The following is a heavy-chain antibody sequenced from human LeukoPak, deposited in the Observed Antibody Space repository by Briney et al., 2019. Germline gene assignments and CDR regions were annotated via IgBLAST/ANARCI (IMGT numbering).Heavy chain of an antibody. D-gene: IGHD3-22*01. Sequence: ASVKVSCKASGYTFTGYYMHWVRQAPGQGLEWMGWINPNSGGTNYAQKFQGRVTMTRDTSISTAYMELSRLRSDDTAVYYCARVKHHYYDSSGYFDYWGQGTLVTVSS. CDR3: ARVKHHYYDSSGYFDY. CDR1: GYTFTGYY. J-gene: IGHJ4*02. V-gene: IGHV1-2*02. CDR2: INPNSGGT.